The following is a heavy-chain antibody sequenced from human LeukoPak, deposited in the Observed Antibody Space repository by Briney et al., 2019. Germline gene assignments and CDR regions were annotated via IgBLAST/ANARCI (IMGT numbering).Heavy chain of an antibody. CDR2: ISGSGGGT. V-gene: IGHV3-23*01. CDR3: AKPERGVAAPQY. D-gene: IGHD6-19*01. CDR1: GFAFSSNA. J-gene: IGHJ4*02. Sequence: QAGGSLRLSCAASGFAFSSNAMSWVRQAPGKGLEWVSAISGSGGGTYYADSVKGRFTISRDISKNTLYLQMNSLRAENTAVYYCAKPERGVAAPQYWGQGTLVTVSS.